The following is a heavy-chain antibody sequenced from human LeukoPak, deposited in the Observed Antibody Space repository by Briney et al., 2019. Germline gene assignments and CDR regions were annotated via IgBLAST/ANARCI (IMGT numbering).Heavy chain of an antibody. J-gene: IGHJ4*02. V-gene: IGHV1-69*04. CDR1: GGTFSSYA. CDR3: ARVYDSSGLFDY. D-gene: IGHD3-22*01. CDR2: IIPILGIA. Sequence: GASVKVSCKASGGTFSSYAISWVRQAPGQGLEWMGRIIPILGIANYAQKFQGRVTITADKSTSTAYMELSSLRSEDTAVYYCARVYDSSGLFDYWGQGTLVTVSS.